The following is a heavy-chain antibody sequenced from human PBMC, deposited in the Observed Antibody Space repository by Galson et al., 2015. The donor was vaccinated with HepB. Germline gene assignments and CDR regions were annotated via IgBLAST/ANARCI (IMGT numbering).Heavy chain of an antibody. CDR3: ARDFLLYCSSTSCKGWFDP. CDR1: GYTFTGYY. J-gene: IGHJ5*02. D-gene: IGHD2-2*01. CDR2: INPNSGGT. Sequence: SVKVSCKASGYTFTGYYMHWVRQAPGQGLEWMGWINPNSGGTNYAQKFQGRVTMTRDTSISTAYMELSRLRSDDTAVYYCARDFLLYCSSTSCKGWFDPWGQGTLVTVSS. V-gene: IGHV1-2*02.